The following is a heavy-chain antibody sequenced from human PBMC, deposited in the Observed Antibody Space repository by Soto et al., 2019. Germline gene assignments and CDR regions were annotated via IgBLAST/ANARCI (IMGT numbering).Heavy chain of an antibody. J-gene: IGHJ2*01. D-gene: IGHD1-26*01. CDR2: IGTAGDT. CDR3: VGDRFPVGAYFDI. CDR1: GFTFSNYD. Sequence: EVQLVESGGGLVQPGGSLRLSCAASGFTFSNYDMHWVRQATGKGLEWVSSIGTAGDTYYPGSVKGRFTISRENAKNPLYRQMNRPRTGATAVYYCVGDRFPVGAYFDIWGRGTLVTVSS. V-gene: IGHV3-13*04.